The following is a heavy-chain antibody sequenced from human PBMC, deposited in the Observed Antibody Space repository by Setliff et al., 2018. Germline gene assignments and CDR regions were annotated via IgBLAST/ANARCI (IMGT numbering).Heavy chain of an antibody. CDR1: GGTFSNIG. Sequence: SVKVSCKASGGTFSNIGISRVRQAPGQGLEWMGGIIPLFGTTNYAQEFQGRVTITTDDSTNTAYMELRSLRTEDTAVYYCAREGVDTRSSTDYRYYMDVWGKGTTVTVSS. CDR2: IIPLFGTT. CDR3: AREGVDTRSSTDYRYYMDV. V-gene: IGHV1-69*05. J-gene: IGHJ6*03. D-gene: IGHD5-18*01.